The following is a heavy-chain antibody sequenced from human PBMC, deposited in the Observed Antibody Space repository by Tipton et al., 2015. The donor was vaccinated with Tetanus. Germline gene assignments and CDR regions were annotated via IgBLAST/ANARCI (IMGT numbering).Heavy chain of an antibody. CDR1: GFTFSNAW. CDR2: IKSKTDGGTT. CDR3: TTVWRTDLDYYDSSGYSRSSDAFDI. V-gene: IGHV3-15*01. D-gene: IGHD3-22*01. J-gene: IGHJ3*02. Sequence: SLRLSCAASGFTFSNAWMSWVRQAPGKGLEWVGRIKSKTDGGTTDYAAPVKGRFTISRDDSKNTLYLQMNSLKTEDTAVYYCTTVWRTDLDYYDSSGYSRSSDAFDIWGQGTMVTVSS.